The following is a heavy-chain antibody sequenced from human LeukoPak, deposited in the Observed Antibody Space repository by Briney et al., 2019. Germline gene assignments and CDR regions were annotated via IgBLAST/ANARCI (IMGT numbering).Heavy chain of an antibody. CDR1: GYTFTGYY. D-gene: IGHD6-13*01. V-gene: IGHV1-2*06. J-gene: IGHJ6*03. Sequence: ASVKVSCKASGYTFTGYYMHWVRQAPGQGLEWMGRINPNSGGTNHAQKFQGRVTMTRDTSISTAYMELSRLRSDDTAVYYCARIAAAGKVYYYYMDVWGKGTTVTVSS. CDR2: INPNSGGT. CDR3: ARIAAAGKVYYYYMDV.